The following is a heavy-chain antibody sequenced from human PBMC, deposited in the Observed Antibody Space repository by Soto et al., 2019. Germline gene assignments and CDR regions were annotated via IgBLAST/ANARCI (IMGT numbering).Heavy chain of an antibody. Sequence: WGSLRLSCAASGFIFINAWISCVRHSPLKWLEWVGRIKSKADGGTTNYAAPVKGRFNISRDGSKNTLYLQMNGLKTEDTAVYYCTTGWSSKDYWGQGTLVTVSS. D-gene: IGHD3-3*01. CDR2: IKSKADGGTT. CDR3: TTGWSSKDY. CDR1: GFIFINAW. V-gene: IGHV3-15*01. J-gene: IGHJ4*02.